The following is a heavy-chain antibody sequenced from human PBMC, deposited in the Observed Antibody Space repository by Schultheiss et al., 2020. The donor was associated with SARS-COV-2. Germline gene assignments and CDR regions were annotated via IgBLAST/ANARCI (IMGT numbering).Heavy chain of an antibody. Sequence: GGSLRLSCAASGFTFSSYAMSWVRQAPGKGLEWVSYISSSSSTIYYADSVKGRFTISRDNAKNSLYLQMNSLRAEDTAVYYCARARYSSSWREAEYFQHWGQGTLVTVSS. J-gene: IGHJ1*01. CDR2: ISSSSSTI. CDR1: GFTFSSYA. V-gene: IGHV3-48*04. D-gene: IGHD6-13*01. CDR3: ARARYSSSWREAEYFQH.